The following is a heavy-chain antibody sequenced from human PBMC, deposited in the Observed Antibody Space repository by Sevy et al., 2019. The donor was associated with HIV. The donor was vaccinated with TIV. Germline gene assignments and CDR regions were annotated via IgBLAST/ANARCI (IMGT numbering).Heavy chain of an antibody. V-gene: IGHV4-39*01. Sequence: SETLSLTCTVSGGSISSSSYYWGWIRQPPGKGLEWIGSIYYSGSTYYNPSLKSRVTISVDTSKNQFSLKLSSVTAADTAVYYCAISEDTMVRGVTLFDPRGHGTLVTVSS. CDR3: AISEDTMVRGVTLFDP. D-gene: IGHD3-10*01. CDR1: GGSISSSSYY. CDR2: IYYSGST. J-gene: IGHJ5*02.